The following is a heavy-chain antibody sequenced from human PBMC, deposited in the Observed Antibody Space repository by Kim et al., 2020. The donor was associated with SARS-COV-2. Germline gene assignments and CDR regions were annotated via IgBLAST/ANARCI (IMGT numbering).Heavy chain of an antibody. D-gene: IGHD3-22*01. CDR3: ARDQDDSSGYYWDY. Sequence: PYLKSRITISVDTTKNQFSRKLSYVTAADAAVYYCARDQDDSSGYYWDYWGQGTLVTVSS. V-gene: IGHV4-59*01. J-gene: IGHJ4*02.